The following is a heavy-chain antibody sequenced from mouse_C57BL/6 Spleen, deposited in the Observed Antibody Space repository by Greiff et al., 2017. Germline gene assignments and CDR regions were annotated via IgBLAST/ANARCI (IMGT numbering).Heavy chain of an antibody. D-gene: IGHD2-1*01. J-gene: IGHJ2*01. V-gene: IGHV1-75*01. CDR1: GYTFTDYY. CDR3: ARERGSYGNYNY. CDR2: IFPGSGST. Sequence: VQLQQSGPELVKPGASVKISCKASGYTFTDYYINWVQQRPGQGLEWIGWIFPGSGSTYYNDKFKGKATLTVDNSSSTDYMLLSSLTSEDSAVYFCARERGSYGNYNYWGQGTTRTVSS.